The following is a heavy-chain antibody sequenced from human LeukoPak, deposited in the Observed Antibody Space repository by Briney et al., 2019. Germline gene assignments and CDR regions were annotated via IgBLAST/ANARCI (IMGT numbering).Heavy chain of an antibody. D-gene: IGHD6-19*01. J-gene: IGHJ4*02. V-gene: IGHV3-74*01. Sequence: GGSLRLSCAASGFTFSDYWMHWDRQDPGKGLVWVSGINGEGSTTSYADSVKGRFTISRDNARNTLYLQMNRLRVEDTAVYYCALPPVVGDWGQGTLVTVSS. CDR1: GFTFSDYW. CDR3: ALPPVVGD. CDR2: INGEGSTT.